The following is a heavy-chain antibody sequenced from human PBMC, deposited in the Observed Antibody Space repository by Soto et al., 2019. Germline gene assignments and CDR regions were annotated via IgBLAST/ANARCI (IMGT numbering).Heavy chain of an antibody. J-gene: IGHJ4*02. CDR3: ARRRTPDY. V-gene: IGHV4-59*01. CDR2: IYYSGST. CDR1: GGSISSYY. Sequence: QAQLQESGPGLVKPSETLSLTCTVSGGSISSYYWSWIRQPPGKGLEWIGYIYYSGSTNYNPSLKSRVTISVDTSKNQFSLKLSSVTAADTAVYYCARRRTPDYWGQGTLVTVSS.